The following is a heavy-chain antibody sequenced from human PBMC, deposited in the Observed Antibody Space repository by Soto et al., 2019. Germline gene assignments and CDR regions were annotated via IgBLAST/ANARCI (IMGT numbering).Heavy chain of an antibody. V-gene: IGHV4-39*07. CDR1: GGPLSSGSYY. D-gene: IGHD6-13*01. J-gene: IGHJ4*02. Sequence: SETLSLTCTVSGGPLSSGSYYWSWIRQPPGKGLEWIGEINHSGSTNYNPSLKSRVTISVDTSKNQFSLKLSSVTAADTAVYYCARQNPRPYSSSTLRGGTDYWGQGTLVTVSS. CDR2: INHSGST. CDR3: ARQNPRPYSSSTLRGGTDY.